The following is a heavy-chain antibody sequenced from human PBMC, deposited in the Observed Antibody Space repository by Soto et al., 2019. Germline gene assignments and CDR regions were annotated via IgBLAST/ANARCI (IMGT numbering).Heavy chain of an antibody. J-gene: IGHJ1*01. CDR3: ARVSSSSSIGY. V-gene: IGHV3-33*01. Sequence: QVQLVESGGGVVQPGRSLRLSCAASGFTFSSYGMHWVRQAPGKGLEWVAVIWYDGSNKYYADSVKGRFTISRDNSKNTLYLQMNSLRAEDTAVDYCARVSSSSSIGYCGHGTLVTVSS. CDR1: GFTFSSYG. CDR2: IWYDGSNK. D-gene: IGHD6-6*01.